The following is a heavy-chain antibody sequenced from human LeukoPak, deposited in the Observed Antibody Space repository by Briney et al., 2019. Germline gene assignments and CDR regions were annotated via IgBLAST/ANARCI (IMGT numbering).Heavy chain of an antibody. CDR3: ARERWHCRVNCYSVYYYALDV. D-gene: IGHD2-15*01. J-gene: IGHJ6*02. V-gene: IGHV4-39*02. CDR1: GGSISSSGYY. Sequence: SETLSLTCTVSGGSISSSGYYWGWIRQPPGKGLEWVGSVYYTGSTFYNPSLKSRVTTSVDTSKNHFSLNLSSVTAADTAVYYCARERWHCRVNCYSVYYYALDVWGQGTTVTVSS. CDR2: VYYTGST.